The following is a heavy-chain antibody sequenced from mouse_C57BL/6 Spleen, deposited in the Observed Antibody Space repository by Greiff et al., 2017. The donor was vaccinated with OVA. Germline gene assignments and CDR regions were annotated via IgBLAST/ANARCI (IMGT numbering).Heavy chain of an antibody. J-gene: IGHJ1*03. V-gene: IGHV1-81*01. Sequence: VQLQQSGAELARPGASVKLSCKASGYTFTSYGISWVKQRTGQGLEWIGEIYPRSGDTYYNEKFKGKATLTADKSSSTAYMELRSLTSEDSAVYFCAGATDGNFWYFDVWGTGTTVTVSS. D-gene: IGHD6-1*01. CDR3: AGATDGNFWYFDV. CDR2: IYPRSGDT. CDR1: GYTFTSYG.